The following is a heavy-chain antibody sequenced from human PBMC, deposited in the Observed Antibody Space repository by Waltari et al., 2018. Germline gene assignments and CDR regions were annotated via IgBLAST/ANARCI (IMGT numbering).Heavy chain of an antibody. CDR2: ISSSSSAI. D-gene: IGHD2-21*01. CDR3: ARHLRPYCVGDCYSGLAY. V-gene: IGHV3-48*04. J-gene: IGHJ4*02. Sequence: EVHLVESGGGFVQPGGSLRLSCAASAFTLIIYTMSWVRQPPGKGLEWIAYISSSSSAIYHADSVEGRFTISRDNAKNSLYLQMSSLRAEDTAVYYCARHLRPYCVGDCYSGLAYWGQGTLVTVSS. CDR1: AFTLIIYT.